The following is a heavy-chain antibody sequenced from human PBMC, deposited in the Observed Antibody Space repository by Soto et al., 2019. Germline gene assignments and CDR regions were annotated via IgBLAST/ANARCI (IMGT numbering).Heavy chain of an antibody. CDR3: ARVVIAAAGKDYYYYMDV. D-gene: IGHD6-13*01. J-gene: IGHJ6*03. V-gene: IGHV3-21*01. CDR2: ISSSSSYI. CDR1: GFTFSSYS. Sequence: GGSLRLSCAASGFTFSSYSMNWVRQAPGKGLEWVSSISSSSSYIYYADSVKGRFTISRDNAKNSLYLQMNSLRAEDTAVYYCARVVIAAAGKDYYYYMDVWGKGTTVTVSS.